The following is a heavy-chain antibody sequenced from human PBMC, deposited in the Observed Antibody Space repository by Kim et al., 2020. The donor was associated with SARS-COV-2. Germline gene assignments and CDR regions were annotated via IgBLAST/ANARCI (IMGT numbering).Heavy chain of an antibody. CDR2: ISHSGKTI. CDR3: ARDRRTGLVPGMDDC. CDR1: GFTFDDYY. V-gene: IGHV3-11*04. D-gene: IGHD6-13*01. J-gene: IGHJ4*02. Sequence: GGSLRLSCAASGFTFDDYYMSWIRQAPGKGLEWVSYISHSGKTIKYTDSVKGRFTVSRDNAKNSLYLQMESLRVDDTAVYYCARDRRTGLVPGMDDCWGRGTLVTVSS.